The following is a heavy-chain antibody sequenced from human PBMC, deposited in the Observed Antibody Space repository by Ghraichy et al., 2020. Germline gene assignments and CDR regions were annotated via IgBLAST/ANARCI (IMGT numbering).Heavy chain of an antibody. D-gene: IGHD6-19*01. CDR1: GFTFSSYA. V-gene: IGHV3-23*01. J-gene: IGHJ4*02. CDR2: ISGSGGST. CDR3: AKDMRGSGWYNY. Sequence: LSLTCAASGFTFSSYAMSWVRQAPGKGLEWVSAISGSGGSTYYADSVKGRFTISRDNSKNTLYLQMNSLRAEDTAVYYCAKDMRGSGWYNYWGQGTLVTVSS.